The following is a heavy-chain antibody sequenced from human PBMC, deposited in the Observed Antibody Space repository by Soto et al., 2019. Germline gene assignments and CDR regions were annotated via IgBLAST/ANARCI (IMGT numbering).Heavy chain of an antibody. D-gene: IGHD3-10*01. J-gene: IGHJ6*02. V-gene: IGHV3-23*01. CDR1: GCTFGAYV. Sequence: PGGSMRLSWAAAGCTFGAYVMSLVRPDPGKGLEWVSVISGSGGNTYYADSVKGRFTISRDNAKNSLYLQMNSLRAEDTAVYFCTITMARAVISPYYYGVDVWGQGTTVTVSS. CDR3: TITMARAVISPYYYGVDV. CDR2: ISGSGGNT.